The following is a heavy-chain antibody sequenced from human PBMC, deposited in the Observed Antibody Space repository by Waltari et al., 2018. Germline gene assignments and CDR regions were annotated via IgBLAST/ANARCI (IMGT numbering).Heavy chain of an antibody. Sequence: QVQLQQWGAGLLKASEPLSLTCAVYGGSFSGYYWNWIRQARGKGLGWIGEIKDSGSTNYNPSLNSRVTISVDTSKNQFSLRLTSVTAADTSVYYCARGRLSSQLQARGRRGNWFDPWGQGTLVTVSS. J-gene: IGHJ5*02. CDR1: GGSFSGYY. V-gene: IGHV4-34*01. CDR2: IKDSGST. D-gene: IGHD3-16*02. CDR3: ARGRLSSQLQARGRRGNWFDP.